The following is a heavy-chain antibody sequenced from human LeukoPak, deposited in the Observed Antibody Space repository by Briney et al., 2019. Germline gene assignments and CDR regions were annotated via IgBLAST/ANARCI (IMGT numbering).Heavy chain of an antibody. Sequence: PGGSLRLSCQASGFTFTFCGFHWVRQAPGKGLEWVALVSYDGSETFYADSVKGRVTISRDNSKNTVYLQMNSLRPEDTAVYYCARDRGYFDNWGQGTLVTVSS. J-gene: IGHJ4*02. V-gene: IGHV3-30*03. CDR2: VSYDGSET. CDR3: ARDRGYFDN. CDR1: GFTFTFCG.